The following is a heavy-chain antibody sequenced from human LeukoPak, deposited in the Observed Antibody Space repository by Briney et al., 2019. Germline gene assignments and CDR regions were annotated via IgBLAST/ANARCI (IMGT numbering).Heavy chain of an antibody. J-gene: IGHJ5*02. CDR3: AKDLYGDYTNWFDP. D-gene: IGHD4-17*01. CDR2: ISGSGGST. V-gene: IGHV3-23*01. CDR1: GFTFSSIS. Sequence: PGGSLSLSCEASGFTFSSISMSWVRQAQGRGLEWVSAISGSGGSTYYADSVKGRFTISRDNSKNTLYLQMNSLRAEDTAVYYCAKDLYGDYTNWFDPWGQGTLVTVSS.